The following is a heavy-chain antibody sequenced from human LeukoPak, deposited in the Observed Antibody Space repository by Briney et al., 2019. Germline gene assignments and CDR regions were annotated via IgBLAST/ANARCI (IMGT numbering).Heavy chain of an antibody. CDR1: GFTFSSYA. Sequence: GGSLRLSCAASGFTFSSYAMSWVRQAPGKGLEWVSAISGSGVSTYYADSVKGRFTISRDNSKNTLYLQMNSLRAEDTAVYYCAKEAGGVLWFGELSTDDAFDIWGQGTMVTVSS. J-gene: IGHJ3*02. D-gene: IGHD3-10*01. CDR3: AKEAGGVLWFGELSTDDAFDI. CDR2: ISGSGVST. V-gene: IGHV3-23*01.